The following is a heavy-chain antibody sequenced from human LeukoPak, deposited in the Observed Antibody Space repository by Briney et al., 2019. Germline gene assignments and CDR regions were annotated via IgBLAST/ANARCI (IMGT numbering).Heavy chain of an antibody. Sequence: GGSLRLSCVVSGFTVSNNYMSWVRQAPRKGLEWVSLIYSGGSTYYADSVKGRFTISRDNSKNTLYLQMNSLRAEDTAVYYCARRTIGVDYWGQGTLVTVSS. CDR1: GFTVSNNY. CDR3: ARRTIGVDY. J-gene: IGHJ4*02. D-gene: IGHD2-2*01. V-gene: IGHV3-66*02. CDR2: IYSGGST.